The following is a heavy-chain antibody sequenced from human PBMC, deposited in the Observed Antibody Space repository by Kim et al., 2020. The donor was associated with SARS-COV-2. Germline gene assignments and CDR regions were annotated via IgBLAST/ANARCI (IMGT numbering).Heavy chain of an antibody. CDR1: GFTFSRYA. J-gene: IGHJ4*02. CDR2: VNNGGNS. D-gene: IGHD6-19*01. Sequence: GGSLRLSCAAYGFTFSRYAMSWVRQAPGKGPEWIASVNNGGNSYYADSVKGRFTVSRDNNKNTLDLQMNSLTAEDTALYYCAKDHQSSGWPTFDYWGQGT. CDR3: AKDHQSSGWPTFDY. V-gene: IGHV3-23*01.